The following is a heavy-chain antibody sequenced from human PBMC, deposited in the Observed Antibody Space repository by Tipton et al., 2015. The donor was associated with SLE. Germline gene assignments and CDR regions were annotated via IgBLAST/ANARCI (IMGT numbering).Heavy chain of an antibody. Sequence: TLSLTCTVSGGSVSSGSYYWAWIRQPPGKGLEWIGDIKHRGSTNYNPSLKSRVTISVDTSKNQFSLKLNSVTAADTAVYYCTRENDDYGGAFDIWGQGTIVTVSS. V-gene: IGHV4-39*07. CDR3: TRENDDYGGAFDI. J-gene: IGHJ3*02. CDR2: IKHRGST. D-gene: IGHD4-17*01. CDR1: GGSVSSGSYY.